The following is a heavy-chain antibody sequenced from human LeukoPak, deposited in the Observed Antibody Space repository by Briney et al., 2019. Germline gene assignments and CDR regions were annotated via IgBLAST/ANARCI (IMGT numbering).Heavy chain of an antibody. CDR1: GFSFSNCG. J-gene: IGHJ4*02. CDR2: IHFDGSYQ. D-gene: IGHD3-16*01. V-gene: IGHV3-30*02. Sequence: PGGSLRLSCGATGFSFSNCGMHWVRQAPGKGLEWVAFIHFDGSYQYYGDSVKGRFTISRDNSKSTLYLQMNSLRLEDTAVYYCAKDLTWGSFDYWGQGTLVTVSS. CDR3: AKDLTWGSFDY.